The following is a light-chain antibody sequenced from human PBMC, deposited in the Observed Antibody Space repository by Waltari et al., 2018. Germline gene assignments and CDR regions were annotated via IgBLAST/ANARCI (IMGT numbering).Light chain of an antibody. J-gene: IGKJ1*01. CDR1: EGINNW. Sequence: DIQMTQSPSSVSAAVGDRVIIPCRASEGINNWLAWYQQQPGKAPKLLIYGASVLQTGVASRFSGSGSGLAFTLTINILQPEDFATYFCQQRNSFPPTFGQGTKVNVK. CDR2: GAS. V-gene: IGKV1-12*01. CDR3: QQRNSFPPT.